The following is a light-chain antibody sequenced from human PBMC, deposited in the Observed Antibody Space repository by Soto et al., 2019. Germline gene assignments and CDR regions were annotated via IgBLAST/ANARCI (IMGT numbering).Light chain of an antibody. CDR2: GAS. CDR3: QQYGSSRWT. Sequence: EIGLTQPPGTLSLSPGERATLSCRASQSVSSSYLAWYQQKPGQAPRLLIYGASSGATGIPDRFSGSGSGTDFTLTISRLQPEDFAVYYCQQYGSSRWTFGQGTKVDIK. V-gene: IGKV3-20*01. CDR1: QSVSSSY. J-gene: IGKJ1*01.